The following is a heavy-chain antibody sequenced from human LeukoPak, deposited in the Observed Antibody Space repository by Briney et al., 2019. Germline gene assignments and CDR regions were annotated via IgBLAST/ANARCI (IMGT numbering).Heavy chain of an antibody. CDR1: GGSFSGYY. CDR2: TNHSGGT. Sequence: PSETLSLTCAVYGGSFSGYYWSWIRQPPGKGLEWIGETNHSGGTNYNPSLKSRVTIAVGTSKNQFSLKLSSVTAADTAVYYCARSGPVDCSGGSCYEGYWGQGTLVTVSS. J-gene: IGHJ4*02. CDR3: ARSGPVDCSGGSCYEGY. V-gene: IGHV4-34*01. D-gene: IGHD2-15*01.